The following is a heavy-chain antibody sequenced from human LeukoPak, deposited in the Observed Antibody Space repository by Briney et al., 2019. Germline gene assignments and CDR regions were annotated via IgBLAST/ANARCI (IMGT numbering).Heavy chain of an antibody. V-gene: IGHV3-7*01. CDR1: GFTFSSYW. J-gene: IGHJ4*02. CDR3: ARDVYSSSSYHARYFDY. D-gene: IGHD6-13*01. CDR2: IKQDGSEK. Sequence: SGGSLRLSCAASGFTFSSYWMSWVRQARGKWLEWVANIKQDGSEKYYVDSVKGRFTISRDNAKNSLYLQMNSLRAEDTAVYYCARDVYSSSSYHARYFDYWGQGTLVTVSS.